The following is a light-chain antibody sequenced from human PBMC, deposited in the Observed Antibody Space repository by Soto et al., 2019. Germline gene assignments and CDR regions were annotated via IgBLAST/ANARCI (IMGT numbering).Light chain of an antibody. CDR3: CSYTSSGTPV. V-gene: IGLV2-14*01. CDR1: SSDIGGYNY. J-gene: IGLJ7*01. CDR2: EVT. Sequence: QSVLTQPASVSGSPGQSITMSCTGASSDIGGYNYVSWYRQHPGEAPKLMIYEVTNRPSGVSNRFSGSKSGNTAPLTISGLQAEDEADYYCCSYTSSGTPVFGGGTQLTVL.